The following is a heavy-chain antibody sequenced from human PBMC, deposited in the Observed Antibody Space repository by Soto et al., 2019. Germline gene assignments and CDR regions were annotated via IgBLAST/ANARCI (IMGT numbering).Heavy chain of an antibody. V-gene: IGHV3-23*01. Sequence: GGSLRLSCAASGFTFSSYAMSWVRQAPGKGLEWVSAISGSGGSTYYADSVKGRFTISRDNSKNTLYLQMNSLRAEDTAVYYCAKANGVGLWSYDIYYYYMDVWGKVTTVTVSS. J-gene: IGHJ6*03. CDR3: AKANGVGLWSYDIYYYYMDV. CDR2: ISGSGGST. D-gene: IGHD3-10*01. CDR1: GFTFSSYA.